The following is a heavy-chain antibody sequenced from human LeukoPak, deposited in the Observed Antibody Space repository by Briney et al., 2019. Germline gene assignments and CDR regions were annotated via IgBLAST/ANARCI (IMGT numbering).Heavy chain of an antibody. V-gene: IGHV3-33*01. D-gene: IGHD3-10*01. J-gene: IGHJ5*02. CDR2: IWYNGVNK. CDR1: GFTFSNYG. Sequence: PGGSLRLSCAPSGFTFSNYGMHWVRQAPGKGLEWVAVIWYNGVNKYYADSVKGRFTISRDNSKNTVYLQMNSLRGEDTAMYHCARGMGVIATGLDPWGQGTLVTVSS. CDR3: ARGMGVIATGLDP.